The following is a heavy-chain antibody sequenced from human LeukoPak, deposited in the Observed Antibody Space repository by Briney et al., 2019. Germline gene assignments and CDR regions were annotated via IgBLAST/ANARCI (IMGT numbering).Heavy chain of an antibody. D-gene: IGHD6-19*01. CDR1: GFTFSNYA. V-gene: IGHV3-21*01. CDR3: AREEQWLGSPLHY. J-gene: IGHJ4*02. Sequence: GGSLRLSCAASGFTFSNYAMNWVRQAPGKGLDWVSSITAGGSFKYYADSVEGRFTISRDNAKNSLYLQMNSLRADDTAVYYCAREEQWLGSPLHYWGQGTLVTVSS. CDR2: ITAGGSFK.